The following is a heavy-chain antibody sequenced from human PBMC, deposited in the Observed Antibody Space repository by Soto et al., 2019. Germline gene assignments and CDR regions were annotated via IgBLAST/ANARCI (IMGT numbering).Heavy chain of an antibody. CDR2: VYYSGTT. V-gene: IGHV4-39*01. CDR1: GGSIDSTSYY. CDR3: ARHDIVVMVGATLNYFDP. D-gene: IGHD2-15*01. Sequence: SSETLSLTCTVSGGSIDSTSYYWGWIRQPPGGGLEWIGSVYYSGTTHYNPSLKSRVTISVDTSKNQFSLKLSSVTALDTAVYYCARHDIVVMVGATLNYFDPWGQGTLVTVSS. J-gene: IGHJ5*02.